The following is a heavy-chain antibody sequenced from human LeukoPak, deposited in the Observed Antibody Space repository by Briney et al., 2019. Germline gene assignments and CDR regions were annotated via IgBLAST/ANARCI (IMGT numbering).Heavy chain of an antibody. CDR3: ARGSIVVVPAANRGGAFDI. J-gene: IGHJ3*02. CDR1: GFTFSSYA. Sequence: PGGSLRLSCAASGFTFSSYAMHWVRQAPGKGLEWVAVISSDGSLKYYADSLKGLFTISRDNSKNTLYLQMNSLRAEDTAVYYCARGSIVVVPAANRGGAFDIWGQGTMVTVSS. V-gene: IGHV3-30*04. D-gene: IGHD2-2*01. CDR2: ISSDGSLK.